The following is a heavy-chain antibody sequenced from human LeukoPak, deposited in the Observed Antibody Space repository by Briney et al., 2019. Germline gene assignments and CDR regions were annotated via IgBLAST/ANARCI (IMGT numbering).Heavy chain of an antibody. Sequence: SETLSLTCTVSGYSISSGYYWGWIRQPPGKGLEWIGSIYHSGSTYYNPSLKSRVTISVDTSKNQFSLKPSSVTAADTAVYYCARGLVIGYYFDYWGQGTLVTVSS. V-gene: IGHV4-38-2*02. CDR2: IYHSGST. CDR1: GYSISSGYY. D-gene: IGHD4-23*01. J-gene: IGHJ4*02. CDR3: ARGLVIGYYFDY.